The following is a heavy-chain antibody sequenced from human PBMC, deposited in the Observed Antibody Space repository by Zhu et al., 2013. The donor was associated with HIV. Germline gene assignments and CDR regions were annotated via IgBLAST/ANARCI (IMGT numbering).Heavy chain of an antibody. CDR3: ARAITMVRGVKGYYYMDV. J-gene: IGHJ6*03. CDR1: GYTFTSYD. D-gene: IGHD3-10*01. CDR2: MNPNSGNT. V-gene: IGHV1-8*03. Sequence: QVQLVQSGAEVKKPGASVKVSCKASGYTFTSYDINWVRQATGQGLEWMGWMNPNSGNTGYAQKFQGRVTITRNTSISTAYMELSSLRSEDTAVYYCARAITMVRGVKGYYYMDVWGKGTTVTVSS.